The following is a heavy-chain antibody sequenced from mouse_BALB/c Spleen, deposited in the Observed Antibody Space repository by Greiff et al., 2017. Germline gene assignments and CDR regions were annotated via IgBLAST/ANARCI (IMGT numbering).Heavy chain of an antibody. Sequence: QVQLKESGPGLVAPSQSLSITCTVSGFSLTSYGVHWVRQPPGKGLEWLGVIWAGGSTNYNSALMSRLSISKDNSKSQVFLKMNSLQTDDTAMYYCARDTVVAYYYAMDYWGQGTSVTGSS. D-gene: IGHD1-1*01. CDR2: IWAGGST. CDR3: ARDTVVAYYYAMDY. CDR1: GFSLTSYG. J-gene: IGHJ4*01. V-gene: IGHV2-9*02.